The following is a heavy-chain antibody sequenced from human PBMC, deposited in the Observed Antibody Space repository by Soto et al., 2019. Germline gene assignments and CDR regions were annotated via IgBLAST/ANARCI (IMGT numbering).Heavy chain of an antibody. Sequence: SETPSLTCTVSGGSISSGGYYWSWIRQHPGKGLEWIGYIYYSGSTYYNPSLKSRVTISVDTSKNQFSLKLSSVTAADTAVYYCARASNLGSGWYTADWGQGTLVTVSS. CDR3: ARASNLGSGWYTAD. J-gene: IGHJ4*02. V-gene: IGHV4-31*03. CDR2: IYYSGST. D-gene: IGHD6-19*01. CDR1: GGSISSGGYY.